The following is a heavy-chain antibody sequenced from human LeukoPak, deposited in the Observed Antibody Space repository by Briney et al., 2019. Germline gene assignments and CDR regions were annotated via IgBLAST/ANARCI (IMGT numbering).Heavy chain of an antibody. CDR2: ISGSGGST. CDR3: ARGRGWVDH. V-gene: IGHV3-23*01. J-gene: IGHJ4*02. CDR1: GFTFSSYA. D-gene: IGHD3-16*01. Sequence: GGSLRLSCAASGFTFSSYAMSWVRQAPGKGLEWVSAISGSGGSTYYADSVKGRFTISRDDARSSVYLQLRSLRAEDTALYFCARGRGWVDHWGQGTLVTVSS.